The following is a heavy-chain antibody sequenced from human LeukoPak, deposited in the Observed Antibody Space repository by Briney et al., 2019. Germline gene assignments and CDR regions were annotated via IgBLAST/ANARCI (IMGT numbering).Heavy chain of an antibody. J-gene: IGHJ4*02. D-gene: IGHD4-23*01. CDR3: ARGFRHDYGGRYFDY. CDR1: GLTFSSYA. V-gene: IGHV4-34*01. Sequence: GSLRLSCAASGLTFSSYAMHWLRHPPGKGLEWIGEINHSGSTNYNPSLKSRVTISVDTSKNQFSLKLSSVTAADTAVYYCARGFRHDYGGRYFDYWGQGTLVTVSS. CDR2: INHSGST.